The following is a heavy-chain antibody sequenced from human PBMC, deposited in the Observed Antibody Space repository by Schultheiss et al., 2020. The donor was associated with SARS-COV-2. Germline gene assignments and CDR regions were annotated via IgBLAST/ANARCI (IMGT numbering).Heavy chain of an antibody. CDR3: ARDSLHSDY. CDR2: INSDGSSP. Sequence: GGYRRLSCAASGFTFSSSWMHWVRQAPGKGLVWVSRINSDGSSPTYADSVKGRFTISRDNAENTLYLQMNSLRAEDTAVYYCARDSLHSDYWGQGTLVTVAS. V-gene: IGHV3-74*01. CDR1: GFTFSSSW. D-gene: IGHD2-15*01. J-gene: IGHJ4*02.